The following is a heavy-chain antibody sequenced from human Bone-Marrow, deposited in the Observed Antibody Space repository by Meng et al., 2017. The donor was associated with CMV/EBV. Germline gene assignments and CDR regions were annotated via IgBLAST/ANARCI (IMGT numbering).Heavy chain of an antibody. Sequence: SVKVSCKASGGTFSSYAISWVRQAPGQGLEWMGGIIPILGIANYAQKSQGRVTITADKSTSTAYMELSSLRSEDTAVYYCARDKSVGSGRYYFDYWGQGTLVTVSS. CDR3: ARDKSVGSGRYYFDY. CDR2: IIPILGIA. V-gene: IGHV1-69*10. J-gene: IGHJ4*02. CDR1: GGTFSSYA. D-gene: IGHD2-15*01.